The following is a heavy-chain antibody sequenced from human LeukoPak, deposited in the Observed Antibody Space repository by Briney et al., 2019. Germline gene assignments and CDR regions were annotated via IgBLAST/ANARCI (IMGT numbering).Heavy chain of an antibody. Sequence: PGGSLRLSCAASGFTFSSYAMSWVRQAPGKGLEWVSAISGSGGSTYYADSVKGRFTISRDNSKNTLYLQMNSLRAEDTAVYYCAKDTPPSFMITFGGVTQYWGQGTLVTVPS. D-gene: IGHD3-16*01. V-gene: IGHV3-23*01. CDR1: GFTFSSYA. CDR3: AKDTPPSFMITFGGVTQY. CDR2: ISGSGGST. J-gene: IGHJ4*02.